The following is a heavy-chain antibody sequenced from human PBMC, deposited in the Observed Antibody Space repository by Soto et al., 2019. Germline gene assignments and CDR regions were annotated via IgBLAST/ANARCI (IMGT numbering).Heavy chain of an antibody. D-gene: IGHD6-6*01. J-gene: IGHJ4*02. CDR3: ARDIASRRFDY. V-gene: IGHV3-33*01. CDR2: IWYDGSDK. CDR1: GFTFRNHG. Sequence: GGSLRLSCEASGFTFRNHGMHWVRQAPGKGLEWVAVIWYDGSDKYYGDSVKGRFTISRDNSKNTLYLQMDSLRAEDTAVYYCARDIASRRFDYLGQGVLVTVSS.